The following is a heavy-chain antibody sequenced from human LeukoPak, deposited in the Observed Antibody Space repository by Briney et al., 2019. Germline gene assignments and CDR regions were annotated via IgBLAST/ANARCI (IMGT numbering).Heavy chain of an antibody. CDR2: INTDGTNT. CDR3: ARVRRYHDTTGSDDAFDI. D-gene: IGHD3-22*01. J-gene: IGHJ3*02. CDR1: GFTFSNFW. V-gene: IGHV3-74*01. Sequence: PGGSLRLSCAASGFTFSNFWMHWVRQAPGKGLVWVSRINTDGTNTNYADSVKGRLTISRDNAKNTLYLQMNSLRAEDTAVYYCARVRRYHDTTGSDDAFDIWGQGTMVTVSS.